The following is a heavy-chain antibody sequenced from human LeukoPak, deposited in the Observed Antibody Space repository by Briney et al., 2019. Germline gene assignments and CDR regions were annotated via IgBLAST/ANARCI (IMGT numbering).Heavy chain of an antibody. V-gene: IGHV4-59*01. D-gene: IGHD3-10*01. CDR1: GGSLSSYY. CDR3: ARVPPYYYGSGGYYGMDV. Sequence: SETLSLTCTVSGGSLSSYYWSWIRQPPGKGLEWIGYIYYSGSTNYNPSLKSRVTISVDTSKNQFSLKLSSVTAADTAVYYCARVPPYYYGSGGYYGMDVWGQGTTVTVSS. J-gene: IGHJ6*02. CDR2: IYYSGST.